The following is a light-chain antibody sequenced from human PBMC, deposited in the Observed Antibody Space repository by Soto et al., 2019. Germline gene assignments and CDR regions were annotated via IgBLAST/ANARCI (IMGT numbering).Light chain of an antibody. Sequence: ETVLTQSPATLSLSPGARATLSCRASQTVGNYLAWYQQKPGQAPRLLIYDTSNEATDIPARFSGSGSGTDFTHTISHLEPEDYAVYYCQQRSNWPLFGQGTRLEIK. CDR3: QQRSNWPL. J-gene: IGKJ5*01. CDR2: DTS. CDR1: QTVGNY. V-gene: IGKV3-11*01.